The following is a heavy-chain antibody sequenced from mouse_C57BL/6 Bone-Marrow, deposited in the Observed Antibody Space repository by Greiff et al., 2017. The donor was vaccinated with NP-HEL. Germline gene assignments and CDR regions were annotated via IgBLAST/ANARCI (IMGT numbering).Heavy chain of an antibody. Sequence: EVKLVESEGGLVQPGSSMKLSCTASGFTFSDYYMAWVRQVPEKGLEWVANINYDGSSTYYLDSLKSRFIISRDNAKNILYLQMSSLKSEDTATYYCARGGTTTAYYFDDWGQGTTLTVSS. D-gene: IGHD1-1*01. V-gene: IGHV5-16*01. J-gene: IGHJ2*01. CDR3: ARGGTTTAYYFDD. CDR2: INYDGSST. CDR1: GFTFSDYY.